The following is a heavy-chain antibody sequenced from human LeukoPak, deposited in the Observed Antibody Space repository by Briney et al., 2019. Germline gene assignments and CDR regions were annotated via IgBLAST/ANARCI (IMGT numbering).Heavy chain of an antibody. D-gene: IGHD5-18*01. V-gene: IGHV3-30*03. CDR3: ARGEYSYGYGYYYYGMDV. CDR2: ISYDGSNK. Sequence: RGSLRLSCAASGFTFSSYGMHWVRQAPGKGLEWVAVISYDGSNKYYADSVKGRFTISRDNSKNTLYLQMNSLRAEDTAVYYCARGEYSYGYGYYYYGMDVWGQGTTVTVSS. J-gene: IGHJ6*02. CDR1: GFTFSSYG.